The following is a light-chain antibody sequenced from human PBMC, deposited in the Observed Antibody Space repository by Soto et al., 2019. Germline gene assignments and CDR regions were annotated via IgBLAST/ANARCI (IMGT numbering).Light chain of an antibody. J-gene: IGKJ1*01. CDR3: QQYQNLWT. CDR2: RAS. Sequence: IMMTQSPATLSVSLGERATLSCRAGQTIYSNVAWYQQRPGQAPRLLIYRASTRATGVPARFSGSGSGTEFTLTISSLQSEDFAIYYCQQYQNLWTFGQGTKVDNK. V-gene: IGKV3-15*01. CDR1: QTIYSN.